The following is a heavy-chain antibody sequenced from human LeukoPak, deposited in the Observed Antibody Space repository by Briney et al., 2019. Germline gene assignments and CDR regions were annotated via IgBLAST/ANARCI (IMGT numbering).Heavy chain of an antibody. CDR1: GNSFGDYY. D-gene: IGHD3-22*01. Sequence: SETLSLTCTVSGNSFGDYYWSWIRQPAGKGLEWIGRIYTSGSTNYNPSLKSRVTISVDTSKNQFSLKLSSVTAADTAVYYCASATSGGYYWHEDNHYFDYWGQGTLVTVSS. J-gene: IGHJ4*02. CDR3: ASATSGGYYWHEDNHYFDY. CDR2: IYTSGST. V-gene: IGHV4-4*07.